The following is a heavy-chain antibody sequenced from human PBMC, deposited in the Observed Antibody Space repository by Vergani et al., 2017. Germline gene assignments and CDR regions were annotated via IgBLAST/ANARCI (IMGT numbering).Heavy chain of an antibody. V-gene: IGHV1-69*08. Sequence: QVQLVQSGAEVKKPGSSVTVSCKASGATFRSNTISWVRQVPGQGLEWMGRIIPVLGKTKYAQDFQGRLTLTAHTSTSTAYMELTSLRAQDTAVYYCGRDPRGYGGDPEDYCDGMDVWGQGTTVSVSS. D-gene: IGHD2-21*02. J-gene: IGHJ6*01. CDR3: GRDPRGYGGDPEDYCDGMDV. CDR2: IIPVLGKT. CDR1: GATFRSNT.